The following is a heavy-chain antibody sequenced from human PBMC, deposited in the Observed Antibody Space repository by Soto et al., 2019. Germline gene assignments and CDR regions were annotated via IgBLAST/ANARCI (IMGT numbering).Heavy chain of an antibody. J-gene: IGHJ6*02. CDR1: GFTFSDSY. V-gene: IGHV3-11*01. CDR3: ARVSWREKYGMDV. Sequence: GGSLRLSCAASGFTFSDSYMSWIRQAPGRGLEWISYITFSGNTVYYADSLKGRFTISRDNAKNSLYLQMNRLRAEDTAVYYCARVSWREKYGMDVWGQGTTVTVSS. CDR2: ITFSGNTV.